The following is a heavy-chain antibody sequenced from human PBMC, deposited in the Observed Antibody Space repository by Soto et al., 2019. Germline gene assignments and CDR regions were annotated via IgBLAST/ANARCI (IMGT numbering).Heavy chain of an antibody. Sequence: AGSLRIACAVSGVSVSSSYMSWFRQAAGKGLEWVSVIYAGTITYYADSVKGRFTIYRDNSKNTLNLEMNSLRVEDTAVYYCARIPYDNSGTIFDYWGQGTLVTVSS. CDR3: ARIPYDNSGTIFDY. J-gene: IGHJ4*02. CDR1: GVSVSSSY. D-gene: IGHD3-22*01. CDR2: IYAGTIT. V-gene: IGHV3-53*01.